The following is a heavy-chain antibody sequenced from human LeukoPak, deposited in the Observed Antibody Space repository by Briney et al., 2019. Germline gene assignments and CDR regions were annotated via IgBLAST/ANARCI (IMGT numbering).Heavy chain of an antibody. CDR3: ATKQWLAPPPDS. Sequence: GGSLRLSCAASGFTFIKYWMLWVRQAPGKGLESVSRINTDGTVTTYADSVKGRFTVSIDNADNTMFLQMNSVRDEDTAVYYCATKQWLAPPPDSWGQGTPVTVSS. J-gene: IGHJ4*02. CDR2: INTDGTVT. D-gene: IGHD6-19*01. V-gene: IGHV3-74*01. CDR1: GFTFIKYW.